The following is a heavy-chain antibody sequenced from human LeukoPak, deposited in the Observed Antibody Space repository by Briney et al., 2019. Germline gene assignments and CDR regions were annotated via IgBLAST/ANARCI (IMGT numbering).Heavy chain of an antibody. Sequence: PSETLSLTCTVSGGSISSYYWSWIRQPPGKRQEGIGYIYYSGNTNYNPSLKSRVTISVDTSKNQFSLKLSSVTAADTAVYYCALSSGWRSFGYWGQGTLVTVSS. CDR3: ALSSGWRSFGY. J-gene: IGHJ4*02. CDR2: IYYSGNT. V-gene: IGHV4-59*01. D-gene: IGHD6-19*01. CDR1: GGSISSYY.